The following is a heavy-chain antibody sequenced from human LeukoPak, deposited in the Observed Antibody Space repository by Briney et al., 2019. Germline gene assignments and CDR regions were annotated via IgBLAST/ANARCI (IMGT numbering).Heavy chain of an antibody. D-gene: IGHD3/OR15-3a*01. CDR1: GFIVSSTY. CDR2: INSGGTT. CDR3: AKMDSDYYIDF. V-gene: IGHV3-53*01. Sequence: PGGSLRLSCAASGFIVSSTYMNWVRQAPGKGLEWISVINSGGTTYYADSVKGRFTISRDGSKNMLFRQMNSLRAEDTAVYYRAKMDSDYYIDFWGQGTLVTVSS. J-gene: IGHJ4*02.